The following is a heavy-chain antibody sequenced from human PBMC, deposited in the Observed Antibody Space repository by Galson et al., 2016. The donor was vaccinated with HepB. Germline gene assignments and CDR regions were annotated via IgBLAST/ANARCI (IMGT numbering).Heavy chain of an antibody. J-gene: IGHJ4*02. V-gene: IGHV3-23*01. D-gene: IGHD3-10*01. CDR3: AKDLQVSPLWFGELFPDD. CDR1: GFTFRGYA. CDR2: ITAAGGVT. Sequence: SLRLSCAASGFTFRGYAMSGVRQAPGKGLEWLSAITAAGGVTYYADSVKGRFTIARDNSKNTLYLEMSSLRVEDTAVYYCAKDLQVSPLWFGELFPDDWGQGTLVAVSS.